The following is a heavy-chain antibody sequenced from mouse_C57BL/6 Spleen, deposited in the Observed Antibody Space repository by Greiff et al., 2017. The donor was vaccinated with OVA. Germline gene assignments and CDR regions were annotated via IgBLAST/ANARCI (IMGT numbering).Heavy chain of an antibody. Sequence: EVKLQESGGGLVKPGGSLKLSCAASGFTFSDYGMHWVRQAPEKGLEWVAYISSGSSTIYYADTVKGRFTISRDNAKNTLFLQMTSLRSEDTAMYYCARPISYDYDGFAYWGQGTLVTVSA. V-gene: IGHV5-17*01. J-gene: IGHJ3*01. CDR1: GFTFSDYG. CDR2: ISSGSSTI. D-gene: IGHD2-4*01. CDR3: ARPISYDYDGFAY.